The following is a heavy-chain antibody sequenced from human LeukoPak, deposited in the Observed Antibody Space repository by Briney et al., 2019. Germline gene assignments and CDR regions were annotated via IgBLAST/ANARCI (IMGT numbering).Heavy chain of an antibody. V-gene: IGHV3-48*03. D-gene: IGHD1-1*01. Sequence: GGSLRLSCAASGFTFSSYEMNWVRQAPGKGLEWVSYISSSGSTIYYADSVKGRFTISRDNAKNSLYLQMNSLRAEDTAVYYCARTRYSDEAFDYWAQGTLVTVSS. CDR1: GFTFSSYE. CDR2: ISSSGSTI. J-gene: IGHJ4*02. CDR3: ARTRYSDEAFDY.